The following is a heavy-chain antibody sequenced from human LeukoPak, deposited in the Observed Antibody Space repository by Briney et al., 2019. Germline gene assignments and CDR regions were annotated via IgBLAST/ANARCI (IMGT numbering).Heavy chain of an antibody. CDR2: ISGSGGST. CDR1: GFTFSSYA. J-gene: IGHJ4*02. CDR3: AKPPPGVPAAPRINYFDY. D-gene: IGHD2-2*01. V-gene: IGHV3-23*01. Sequence: PGGSLSLSCAASGFTFSSYAMSWVRQAPGKGLEWVSAISGSGGSTYYADSVKGRFTISRDNSKNTLYLQMNSLRAEDTAVYYCAKPPPGVPAAPRINYFDYWGQGTLVTVSS.